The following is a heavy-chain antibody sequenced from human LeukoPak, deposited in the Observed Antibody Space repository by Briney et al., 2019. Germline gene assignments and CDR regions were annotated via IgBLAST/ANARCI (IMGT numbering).Heavy chain of an antibody. CDR1: GYTFTSYD. J-gene: IGHJ4*02. CDR2: MNPNSGNT. D-gene: IGHD3-10*01. V-gene: IGHV1-8*01. CDR3: ARGYYGSGSYYLDY. Sequence: ASVKVSCKASGYTFTSYDINWVRQATGQGLEWMGWMNPNSGNTGYEQKFQGRVTMTRNTSISTAYMELSSLRSEDTAVYYCARGYYGSGSYYLDYWGQGTLVTVSS.